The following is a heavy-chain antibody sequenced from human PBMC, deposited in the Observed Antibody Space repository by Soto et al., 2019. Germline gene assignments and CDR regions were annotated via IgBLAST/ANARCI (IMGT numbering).Heavy chain of an antibody. V-gene: IGHV4-34*01. J-gene: IGHJ3*02. CDR2: INHSGSN. Sequence: SETLSLTCVVSGGSFSTYYYNWIRQSPGKGLEWIGEINHSGSNNYSPSLKSRVTMSLDTSKKQCSLKLTSVTAADTAVYYCERGGSNDWQVAFDIWGQGTMVTVSS. D-gene: IGHD3-9*01. CDR3: ERGGSNDWQVAFDI. CDR1: GGSFSTYY.